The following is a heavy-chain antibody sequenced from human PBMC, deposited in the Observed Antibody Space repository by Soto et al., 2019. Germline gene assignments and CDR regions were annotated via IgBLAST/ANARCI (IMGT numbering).Heavy chain of an antibody. CDR1: GGTFSSYT. J-gene: IGHJ3*02. V-gene: IGHV1-69*04. CDR2: IIPILGIA. Sequence: SVKVSCKASGGTFSSYTISWVRQAPGQGLEWMGRIIPILGIANYAQKFQGRVTITADKSTSTAYMELSSLRSEDTAVYYCAREYRDYDILTGYLLMLRAFYIWS. CDR3: AREYRDYDILTGYLLMLRAFYI. D-gene: IGHD3-9*01.